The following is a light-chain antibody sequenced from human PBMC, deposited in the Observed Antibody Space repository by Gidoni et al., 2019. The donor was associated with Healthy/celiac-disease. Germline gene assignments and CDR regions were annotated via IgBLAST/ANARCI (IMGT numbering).Light chain of an antibody. Sequence: EIVLPQSPGTLSLSPGERATLSCRASQSVSSSYLAWYQQKPGQAPRLLIYGASSRATGIPDRFSGSGSGTDFTLTISRLEPEDFAVYYCQQYGSSLMCSFGQGTKLEIK. V-gene: IGKV3-20*01. CDR3: QQYGSSLMCS. CDR1: QSVSSSY. J-gene: IGKJ2*04. CDR2: GAS.